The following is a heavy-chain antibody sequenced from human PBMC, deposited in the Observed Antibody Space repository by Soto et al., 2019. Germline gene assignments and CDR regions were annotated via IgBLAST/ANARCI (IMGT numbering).Heavy chain of an antibody. J-gene: IGHJ4*02. CDR3: ARDSLGVWRFIAVPI. Sequence: EVQLLESGGGLEQPGGSLRLSCAASGFTFGSYAMSWVRQAPGKGLEWVSVISGSGATTYYADSVKGRFTISIDNSNNTLYLQMNSLRPEDTAIYSCARDSLGVWRFIAVPICGQGTLVTVSS. D-gene: IGHD6-19*01. CDR1: GFTFGSYA. CDR2: ISGSGATT. V-gene: IGHV3-23*01.